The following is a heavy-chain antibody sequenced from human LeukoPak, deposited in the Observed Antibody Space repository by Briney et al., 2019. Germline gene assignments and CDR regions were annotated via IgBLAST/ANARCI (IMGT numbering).Heavy chain of an antibody. Sequence: GRSLRLSCAASGFTFDDYAMHWVRQAPGKGLEWVSGISWNSGSIGYADSVKGRFTISRDNAKNSLYLQMNSLRAEDTALYYCAKGHCSSTSCFPYYYHYMDVWGKGTTVTVSS. CDR3: AKGHCSSTSCFPYYYHYMDV. V-gene: IGHV3-9*01. CDR1: GFTFDDYA. J-gene: IGHJ6*03. D-gene: IGHD2-2*01. CDR2: ISWNSGSI.